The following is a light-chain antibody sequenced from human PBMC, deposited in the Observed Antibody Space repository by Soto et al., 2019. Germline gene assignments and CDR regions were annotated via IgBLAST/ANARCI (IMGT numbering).Light chain of an antibody. CDR1: QSVNSNY. Sequence: EIVFTQSPATLSLSPGERATLSCRASQSVNSNYLDWYQQKPGQAPRLLIYGISKRATDIPDRFSGSGSGTEFTLTISSLQPEDFETYYCQQHGQWPITFGQGTRLEIK. J-gene: IGKJ5*01. CDR3: QQHGQWPIT. V-gene: IGKV3-20*01. CDR2: GIS.